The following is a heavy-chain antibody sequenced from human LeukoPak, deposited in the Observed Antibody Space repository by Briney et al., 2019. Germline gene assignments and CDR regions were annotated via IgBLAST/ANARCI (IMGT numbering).Heavy chain of an antibody. D-gene: IGHD3-22*01. CDR2: IYYSGST. V-gene: IGHV4-61*10. Sequence: MASQTLSLTCTVSGGSISSGSYYWSWIRQPAGKGLEWIGYIYYSGSTNYNPSLKSRVTISVDTSKNQFSLKLSSVTAADTAVYYCAGSITMIVVGHYWGQGTLVTVSS. CDR1: GGSISSGSYY. J-gene: IGHJ4*02. CDR3: AGSITMIVVGHY.